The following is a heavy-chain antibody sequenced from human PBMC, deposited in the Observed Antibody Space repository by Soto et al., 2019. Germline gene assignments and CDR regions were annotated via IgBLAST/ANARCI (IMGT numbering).Heavy chain of an antibody. CDR2: ISYDGSNK. CDR1: GFTFSSYA. V-gene: IGHV3-30-3*01. Sequence: PGGSLRLSCAASGFTFSSYAMHWVRQAPGKGLEWVAVISYDGSNKYYADSVKGRFTISRDNSKNTLYLQMNSLRAEDTAVYYCARDLFPYDSSGTPNYWGQGTLVTVSS. D-gene: IGHD3-22*01. CDR3: ARDLFPYDSSGTPNY. J-gene: IGHJ4*02.